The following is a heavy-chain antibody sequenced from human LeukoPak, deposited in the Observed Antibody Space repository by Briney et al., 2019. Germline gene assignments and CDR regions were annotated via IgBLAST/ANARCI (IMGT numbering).Heavy chain of an antibody. V-gene: IGHV3-23*01. D-gene: IGHD2-2*01. CDR2: ISGSGGST. Sequence: GGSLRLSCAASGFTFSSYAMSWVRQAPGKRLEWVSAISGSGGSTYYADSVKGRFTISRDNSKNTLYLQMNSLRAEDTAVYYCAKEGLGYCSSTSCFNYFDYWGQGTLVTVSS. J-gene: IGHJ4*02. CDR1: GFTFSSYA. CDR3: AKEGLGYCSSTSCFNYFDY.